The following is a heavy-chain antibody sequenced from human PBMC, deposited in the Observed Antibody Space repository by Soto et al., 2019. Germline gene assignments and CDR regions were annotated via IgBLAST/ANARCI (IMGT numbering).Heavy chain of an antibody. CDR1: GFFLRDFG. CDR2: IWYDGSNT. CDR3: ARPMADSWRYFDY. Sequence: GGSLRLSCVASGFFLRDFGMHWVRQAPGKGLEWVSVIWYDGSNTYQGESVKGRFTMSRDISKNTLYLQMDSLRPEDTAVYYCARPMADSWRYFDYWGQGTLVTVSS. J-gene: IGHJ4*02. D-gene: IGHD3-22*01. V-gene: IGHV3-33*01.